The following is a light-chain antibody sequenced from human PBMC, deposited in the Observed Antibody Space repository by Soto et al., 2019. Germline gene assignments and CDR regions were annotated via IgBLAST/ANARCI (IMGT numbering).Light chain of an antibody. Sequence: QSVLTQPASVSGSPGQSITISCTGTSSDVGGYNYVSWYQQHPGKAPKLMIYDVSNRPSGVSNRFSGSKSGNTASLTISGLQAEDEADYYCSSYTSSSPLHVVFGGGTKLTVL. CDR1: SSDVGGYNY. J-gene: IGLJ2*01. CDR2: DVS. V-gene: IGLV2-14*01. CDR3: SSYTSSSPLHVV.